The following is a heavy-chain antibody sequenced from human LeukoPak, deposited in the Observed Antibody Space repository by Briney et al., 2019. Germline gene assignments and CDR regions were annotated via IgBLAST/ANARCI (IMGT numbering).Heavy chain of an antibody. CDR1: GFTFSTSW. J-gene: IGHJ4*02. CDR3: AKCAGADAIEY. Sequence: AGSLSLSCAASGFTFSTSWLSWVWKAPGKGLERVGNVKEDGSEKQYVNSVMGRFTVSRDNAKNSLYLQMNILRGDDTAVYYCAKCAGADAIEYWGQGTLVTVSS. CDR2: VKEDGSEK. V-gene: IGHV3-7*02. D-gene: IGHD4-17*01.